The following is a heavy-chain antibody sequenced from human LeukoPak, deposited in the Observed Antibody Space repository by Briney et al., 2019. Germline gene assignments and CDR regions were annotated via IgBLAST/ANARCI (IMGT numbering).Heavy chain of an antibody. CDR2: FSSSGST. D-gene: IGHD6-19*01. CDR1: GDSISYFY. CDR3: ARHVRKRGIAVAGSPGWFDP. J-gene: IGHJ5*02. V-gene: IGHV4-4*07. Sequence: SETLSLTCSVSGDSISYFYWSWIRQAAGKGLEWIGRFSSSGSTDYNASLKSRVTMSVDTSKNQFSLKLSSVTAADTAVYYCARHVRKRGIAVAGSPGWFDPWGQGTLVTVSS.